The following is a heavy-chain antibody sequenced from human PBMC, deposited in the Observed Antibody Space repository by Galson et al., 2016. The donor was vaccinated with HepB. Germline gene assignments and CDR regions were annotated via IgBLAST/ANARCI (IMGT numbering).Heavy chain of an antibody. J-gene: IGHJ4*02. CDR3: ARGTKRFCSGSNCYPLDH. V-gene: IGHV3-23*01. CDR2: ITDSGDDT. Sequence: SLRLSCAASGFTFSTYAVTWVRQAPGKGLEWVSVITDSGDDTHHADSVKGRFIMSRDNSKNTVYLQMNNLRDEDTAIYFCARGTKRFCSGSNCYPLDHWGQGTLVTVSS. D-gene: IGHD2-15*01. CDR1: GFTFSTYA.